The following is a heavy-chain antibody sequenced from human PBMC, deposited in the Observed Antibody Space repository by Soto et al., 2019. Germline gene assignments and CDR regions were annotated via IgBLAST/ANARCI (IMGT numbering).Heavy chain of an antibody. Sequence: EVQLLESGGGLVQPGGSLRLSCAASGFTFSSYAMSWVRQAPGKWLEWVSAISGSGGSTYYADSVKGRFTISRDNSKNTLYLQMNSLRAEDTAVYYCAKDITIFGVPPPNDWFDPWGQGTLVTVSS. V-gene: IGHV3-23*01. CDR2: ISGSGGST. D-gene: IGHD3-3*01. CDR1: GFTFSSYA. J-gene: IGHJ5*02. CDR3: AKDITIFGVPPPNDWFDP.